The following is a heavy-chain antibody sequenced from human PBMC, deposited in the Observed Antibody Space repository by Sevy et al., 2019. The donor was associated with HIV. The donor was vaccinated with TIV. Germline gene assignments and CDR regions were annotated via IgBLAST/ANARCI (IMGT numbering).Heavy chain of an antibody. J-gene: IGHJ4*02. CDR1: GFTFSDYG. CDR3: ARDVRGEGIRPGDLDY. Sequence: GGSLRLSCAASGFTFSDYGMQWVRQAPGKGLEWVAVIWNDGSNKYYADSVKGRFTTSRDNSSNKQYLQMNSLRAEDTAVYYCARDVRGEGIRPGDLDYWGQGTLVTVSS. D-gene: IGHD3-10*02. V-gene: IGHV3-33*01. CDR2: IWNDGSNK.